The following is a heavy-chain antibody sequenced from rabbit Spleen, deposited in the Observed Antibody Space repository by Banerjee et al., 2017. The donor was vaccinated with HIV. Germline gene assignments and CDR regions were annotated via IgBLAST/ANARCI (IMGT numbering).Heavy chain of an antibody. V-gene: IGHV1S45*01. Sequence: QEQLVESGGGLVQPEGSLTLTCTASGFSFSSNYYMCWVRQAPGRGLEWIACIDTGRSGGTYYATWAKGRFTISKPSSTTVTLQMTSLTAADTATYFCARGLNAVGYRLGLWGPGTLVTVS. CDR1: GFSFSSNYY. J-gene: IGHJ4*01. CDR3: ARGLNAVGYRLGL. D-gene: IGHD1-1*01. CDR2: IDTGRSGGT.